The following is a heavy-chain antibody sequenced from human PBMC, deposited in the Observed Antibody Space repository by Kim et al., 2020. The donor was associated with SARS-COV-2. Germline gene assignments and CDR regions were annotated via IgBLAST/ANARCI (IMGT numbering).Heavy chain of an antibody. D-gene: IGHD6-13*01. CDR2: ISSSSSTI. J-gene: IGHJ3*01. CDR1: GFSFSSDS. CDR3: ASTERYSSTSVGAFDV. Sequence: GGSLRLSCAAPGFSFSSDSMNWVRQAPGKGLEWVSYISSSSSTIYYADSVKGRFTISRDNAKNSLYLQMNSLRDEDTAVYYCASTERYSSTSVGAFDVWGQGTMVTVSS. V-gene: IGHV3-48*02.